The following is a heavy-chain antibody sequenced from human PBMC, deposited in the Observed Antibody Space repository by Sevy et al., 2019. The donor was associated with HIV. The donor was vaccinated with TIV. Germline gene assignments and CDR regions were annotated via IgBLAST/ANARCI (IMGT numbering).Heavy chain of an antibody. D-gene: IGHD2-8*01. V-gene: IGHV3-23*01. CDR3: AREGCTKXHDX. Sequence: GGSLRLSCAASGFTFSKYSMSWVRQPPGKGLEWVSTLSFGCGEINYADSVKGRFTISRDNSKSSVYLQMNNLRPEDTAVYYCAREGCTKXHDXWXQGTLVTVSS. J-gene: IGHJ4*02. CDR2: LSFGCGEI. CDR1: GFTFSKYS.